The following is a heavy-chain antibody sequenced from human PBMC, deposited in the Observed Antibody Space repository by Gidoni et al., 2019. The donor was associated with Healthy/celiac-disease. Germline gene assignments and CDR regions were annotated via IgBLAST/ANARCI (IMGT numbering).Heavy chain of an antibody. J-gene: IGHJ3*02. CDR2: IYSGGST. CDR3: ARVGFGEFDAFDI. D-gene: IGHD3-10*01. Sequence: EVQLVESGGGLVQPGGSLRLSCAASGFTVSSNYMSWVRQAPGKGLEWVSVIYSGGSTYYADSVKGRFTISRHNSKNTLYLQMNSLRAEDTAVYYCARVGFGEFDAFDIWGQGTMVTVSS. CDR1: GFTVSSNY. V-gene: IGHV3-53*04.